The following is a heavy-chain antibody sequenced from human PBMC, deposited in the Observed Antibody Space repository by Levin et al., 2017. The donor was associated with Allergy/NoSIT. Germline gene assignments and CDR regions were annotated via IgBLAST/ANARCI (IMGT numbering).Heavy chain of an antibody. Sequence: SCAASGFTFSSYAMHWVRQAPGKGLEWVAVISYDGSNKYYADSVKGRFTISRDNSKNTLYLQMNSLRAEDTAVYYCARAIGYSSGWHSGGAFDIWGQGTMVTVSS. V-gene: IGHV3-30-3*01. CDR3: ARAIGYSSGWHSGGAFDI. J-gene: IGHJ3*02. CDR2: ISYDGSNK. CDR1: GFTFSSYA. D-gene: IGHD6-19*01.